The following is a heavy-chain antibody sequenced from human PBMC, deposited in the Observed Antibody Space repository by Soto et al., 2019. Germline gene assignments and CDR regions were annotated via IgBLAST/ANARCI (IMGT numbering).Heavy chain of an antibody. CDR3: ARVKADRLDNWFDP. D-gene: IGHD6-6*01. CDR2: IIPIFGTA. Sequence: GASVKVSCKASGGTFSSYAISWVRQAPGQGLEWMGGIIPIFGTANYAQKFQGRVTITADESTSTAYMELSSLRSEDTAVYYCARVKADRLDNWFDPWGQGTLVTVSS. J-gene: IGHJ5*02. CDR1: GGTFSSYA. V-gene: IGHV1-69*13.